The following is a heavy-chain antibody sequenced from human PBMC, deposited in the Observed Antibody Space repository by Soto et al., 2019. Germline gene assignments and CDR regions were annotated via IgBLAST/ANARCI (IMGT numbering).Heavy chain of an antibody. CDR2: ISGSGGST. V-gene: IGHV3-23*01. CDR1: GFTFSSYA. CDR3: AKLTSDYYYYGMDV. J-gene: IGHJ6*02. Sequence: PGGSLRLSCAASGFTFSSYAMSWVRQAPGKGLERVSAISGSGGSTYYADSVKGRFTISRDNSKNTLYLQMNSLRAEDTAVYYCAKLTSDYYYYGMDVWGQGTTVTVSS.